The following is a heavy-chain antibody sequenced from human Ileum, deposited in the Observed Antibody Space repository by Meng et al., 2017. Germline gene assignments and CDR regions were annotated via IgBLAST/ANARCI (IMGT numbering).Heavy chain of an antibody. Sequence: QVQLVQSVAAVKKPGASVKVSCKASGYTFTTYGISCVRQAPGQGLGGMGWMNTDKGNTNYAQKFQGRVTMTRDTSTSTAYMELRSLRSDDTAVYYCAREGAYNGGDYWGQGTLVTVSS. CDR3: AREGAYNGGDY. CDR1: GYTFTTYG. J-gene: IGHJ4*02. V-gene: IGHV1-18*01. D-gene: IGHD1-1*01. CDR2: MNTDKGNT.